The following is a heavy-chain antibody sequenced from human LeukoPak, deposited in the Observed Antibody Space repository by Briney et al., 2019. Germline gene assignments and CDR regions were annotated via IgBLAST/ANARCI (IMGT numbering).Heavy chain of an antibody. D-gene: IGHD6-19*01. J-gene: IGHJ6*02. CDR3: ARDQSSSREQWLAHYYYYGMDV. V-gene: IGHV1-69*04. CDR2: IIPILGIA. CDR1: GGTFSSYA. Sequence: SVKVSCKASGGTFSSYAISWVRQAPGQGLEWMGRIIPILGIANYAQKFQGRVTITADKSTSTAYMELSSLRSEDTAVYYCARDQSSSREQWLAHYYYYGMDVWGQGATVTVSS.